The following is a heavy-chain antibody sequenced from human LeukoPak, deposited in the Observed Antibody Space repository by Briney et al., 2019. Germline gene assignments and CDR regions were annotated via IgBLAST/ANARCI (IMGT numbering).Heavy chain of an antibody. Sequence: GASVKVSCKVSGYTLTELSMHWVRQAPGKGLEWMGGFDPEDGETIYAQKFQGRVTMTEDTSTDTAYMELSSLRSEDTAVYYCATTGFGELLRILDYWGQGTLVTVSS. J-gene: IGHJ4*02. CDR2: FDPEDGET. CDR1: GYTLTELS. D-gene: IGHD3-10*01. V-gene: IGHV1-24*01. CDR3: ATTGFGELLRILDY.